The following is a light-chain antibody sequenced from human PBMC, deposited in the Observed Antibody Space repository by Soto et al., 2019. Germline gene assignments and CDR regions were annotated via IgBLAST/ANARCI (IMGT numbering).Light chain of an antibody. CDR1: QSISSY. CDR3: QQSYSSPRT. Sequence: DLQMTQSPSSLSASVGDRVTITCRTSQSISSYLNWYQQKPGKAPQLLIYAASSLQSGVPSRFSGSVSGTDFTLTISSLQPEDFATYYCQQSYSSPRTFGQGTKVEVK. V-gene: IGKV1-39*01. CDR2: AAS. J-gene: IGKJ1*01.